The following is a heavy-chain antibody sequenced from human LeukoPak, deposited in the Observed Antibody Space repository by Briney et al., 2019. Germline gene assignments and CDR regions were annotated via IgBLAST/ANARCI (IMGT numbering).Heavy chain of an antibody. J-gene: IGHJ4*02. CDR3: SRENGAFSPLGY. D-gene: IGHD2-8*01. CDR1: GGSISNTNW. V-gene: IGHV4-4*02. Sequence: KPSGTLSLTCGVSGGSISNTNWWSWVRQPPGQGLEWIGEISLTGLTHYNPSLESRVTVSLDKSKNQLSLNLTSVTAADTAVYYCSRENGAFSPLGYWGQGILVTVLS. CDR2: ISLTGLT.